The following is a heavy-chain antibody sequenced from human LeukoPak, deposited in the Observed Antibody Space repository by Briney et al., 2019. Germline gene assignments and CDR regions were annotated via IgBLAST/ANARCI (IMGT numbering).Heavy chain of an antibody. CDR3: AKGLGYCSSTSCYGYYYGMDV. CDR1: GGSISSGDYY. V-gene: IGHV4-30-4*01. CDR2: IYYSGST. Sequence: PSETLSLTCTVSGGSISSGDYYWSWIRQPPGKGLEWIGYIYYSGSTYYNPSLKSRVTISVDTSKNQFSLKLSSVTAAGTAVYYCAKGLGYCSSTSCYGYYYGMDVWGQGTTVTVSS. J-gene: IGHJ6*02. D-gene: IGHD2-2*01.